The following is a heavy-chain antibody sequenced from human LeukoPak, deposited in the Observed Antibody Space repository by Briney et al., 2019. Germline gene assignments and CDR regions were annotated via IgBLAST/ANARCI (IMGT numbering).Heavy chain of an antibody. J-gene: IGHJ6*02. CDR1: GYTFTGYY. CDR2: INPNSGGA. CDR3: ARGRGPYYCVMDV. Sequence: ASVKVSCKSSGYTFTGYYIHWVRQAPGQGLEWMGWINPNSGGAKYAQKFQGRVTMTTDTSISTAYMDLRRLTADDTAVYYCARGRGPYYCVMDVWGQGTTVTVSS. V-gene: IGHV1-2*02. D-gene: IGHD3-10*01.